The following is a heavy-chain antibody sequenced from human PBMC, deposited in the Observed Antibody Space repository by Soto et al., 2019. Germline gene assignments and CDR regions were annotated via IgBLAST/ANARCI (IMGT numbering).Heavy chain of an antibody. D-gene: IGHD2-2*01. J-gene: IGHJ6*03. V-gene: IGHV3-21*01. CDR3: ARGQYADYFYMDV. CDR2: ISSSSSYI. Sequence: EVQLVESGGGVVKPGGSLRLSCVVSGFTFSSYSMNWVRQAPGKWLEWVSSISSSSSYIHNADSGKGRFTISRDNAKNSVYLQMTSLRAEDTAVYYCARGQYADYFYMDVWGKGTTVSVSS. CDR1: GFTFSSYS.